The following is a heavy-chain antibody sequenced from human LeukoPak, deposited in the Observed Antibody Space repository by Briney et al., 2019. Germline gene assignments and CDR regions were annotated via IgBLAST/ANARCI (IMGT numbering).Heavy chain of an antibody. CDR1: GGSFSGYY. Sequence: SETLSLTCAVYGGSFSGYYWSWIRQPPGKGLEWIGEINHSGGTNYNPSLKSRVTISVDTSKNQFSLKLSSVTAADTAVYYCARGSGSYYMDVWGKGTTVTVSS. CDR2: INHSGGT. J-gene: IGHJ6*03. V-gene: IGHV4-34*01. CDR3: ARGSGSYYMDV. D-gene: IGHD1-26*01.